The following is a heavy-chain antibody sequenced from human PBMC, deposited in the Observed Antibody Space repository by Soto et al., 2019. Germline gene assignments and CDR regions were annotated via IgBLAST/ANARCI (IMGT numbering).Heavy chain of an antibody. CDR3: ARDYIAVAGPFDY. CDR2: ISAYNGNR. V-gene: IGHV1-18*01. CDR1: GYTFSSHG. J-gene: IGHJ4*02. Sequence: ASVKVSCKASGYTFSSHGISWVRQAPGQGLGWVGWISAYNGNRNYAQKLQDRVTMTTDTSTNTFYMELRSLRSDDTAVYYCARDYIAVAGPFDYWGQGTLVTVSS. D-gene: IGHD6-19*01.